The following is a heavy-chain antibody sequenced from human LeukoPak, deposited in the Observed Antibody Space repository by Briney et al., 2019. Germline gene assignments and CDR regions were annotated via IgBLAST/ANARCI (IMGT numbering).Heavy chain of an antibody. Sequence: SETLSLTCTVSGGSISSSSYCWGWIRQPPGKGLEWIGSIYYSGSTYYNPSLKSRVTISVDTSKNQFSLKLSSVTAADTAVYYCARHRIAVAGTSHYFDYWGQGTLVTVSS. CDR1: GGSISSSSYC. CDR3: ARHRIAVAGTSHYFDY. D-gene: IGHD6-19*01. V-gene: IGHV4-39*01. CDR2: IYYSGST. J-gene: IGHJ4*02.